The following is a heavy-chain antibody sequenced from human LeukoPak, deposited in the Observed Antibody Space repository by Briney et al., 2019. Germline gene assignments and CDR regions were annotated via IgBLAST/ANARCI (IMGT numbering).Heavy chain of an antibody. J-gene: IGHJ3*02. CDR2: ISSSSSYI. D-gene: IGHD3-16*01. CDR3: ARDRSGSFGDYRDAFDI. V-gene: IGHV3-21*01. CDR1: GFTFSSYS. Sequence: GGSLRLSCAASGFTFSSYSMNWVRQAPGKGLEWVSSISSSSSYIYYADSVKGRFTISRDNAKNSLYLQMNSLRAEDTAVYYCARDRSGSFGDYRDAFDIWGQGTMATVSS.